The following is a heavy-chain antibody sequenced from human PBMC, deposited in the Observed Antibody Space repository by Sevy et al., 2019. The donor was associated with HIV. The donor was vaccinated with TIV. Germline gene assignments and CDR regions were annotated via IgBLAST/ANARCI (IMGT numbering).Heavy chain of an antibody. CDR3: ARHRKCEPLKYFFDY. Sequence: SETLSLTCTVSGGSISSINYYWDWIRQSPGKGLEWIGSIYYSRNTYYNPSLNSRVTISVDTYKNQFSLKLSSVTAADTAVYFCARHRKCEPLKYFFDYWGQGTLVTVSS. CDR2: IYYSRNT. D-gene: IGHD3-10*01. J-gene: IGHJ4*02. V-gene: IGHV4-39*01. CDR1: GGSISSINYY.